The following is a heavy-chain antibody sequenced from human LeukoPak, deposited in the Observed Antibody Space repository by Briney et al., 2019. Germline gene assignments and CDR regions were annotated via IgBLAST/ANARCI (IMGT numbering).Heavy chain of an antibody. CDR2: ISWNSGSI. J-gene: IGHJ5*02. D-gene: IGHD3-10*01. CDR3: AKGRITMVQGVHNWFDP. CDR1: GFTFDDYA. Sequence: GRSLRLSCAASGFTFDDYAMHWVRQAPGKGLEWVSGISWNSGSIGYADSVKGRFTISRDNAKNSLYLQMNSLRAEDMALYYCAKGRITMVQGVHNWFDPWGQGTLVTVSS. V-gene: IGHV3-9*03.